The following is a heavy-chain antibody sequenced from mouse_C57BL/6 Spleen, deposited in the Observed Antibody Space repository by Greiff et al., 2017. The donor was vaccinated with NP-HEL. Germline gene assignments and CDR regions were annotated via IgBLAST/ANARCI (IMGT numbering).Heavy chain of an antibody. CDR3: TKYYYGSSYVWFAY. D-gene: IGHD1-1*01. CDR1: GFTIKDYY. Sequence: VQLQQSGAELVRPGASVKLSCTASGFTIKDYYMHWVKQRPEQGLEWIGRIDPEDGDTEYAPKFQGKATMTADTSSNTAYLQLISLTSEDTAVYYCTKYYYGSSYVWFAYWGQGTLVTVSA. CDR2: IDPEDGDT. V-gene: IGHV14-1*01. J-gene: IGHJ3*01.